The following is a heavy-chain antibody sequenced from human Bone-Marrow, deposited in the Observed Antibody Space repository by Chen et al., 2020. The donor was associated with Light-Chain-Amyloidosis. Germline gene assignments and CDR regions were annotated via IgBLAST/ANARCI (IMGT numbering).Heavy chain of an antibody. J-gene: IGHJ4*02. CDR3: ARRRDGYNFDY. D-gene: IGHD5-12*01. CDR1: GYTFPNYW. V-gene: IGHV5-51*01. CDR2: IYPDDSDA. Sequence: EVQLEQSGPEVKKPGESLKISCKGSGYTFPNYWIGWVRQMPGKGLPWMGVIYPDDSDARYSPSFEGQVTISADKSITTAYLQWRSLKASDTAMYYCARRRDGYNFDYWGQGTLVTVSS.